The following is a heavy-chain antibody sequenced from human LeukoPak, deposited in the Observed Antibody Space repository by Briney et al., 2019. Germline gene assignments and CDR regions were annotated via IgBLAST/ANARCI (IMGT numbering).Heavy chain of an antibody. J-gene: IGHJ4*02. CDR2: IYHSGST. CDR3: ARTRGTEYYYDSSGYYFDY. D-gene: IGHD3-22*01. CDR1: GYSISSGYY. V-gene: IGHV4-38-2*01. Sequence: KPSETLSLTCAVSGYSISSGYYWGWIRQPPGKGLEWIGSIYHSGSTYYNPSLKSRVTISVDTSKNQFSLKLSSVTAADTAVYYCARTRGTEYYYDSSGYYFDYWGQGTLVTVSS.